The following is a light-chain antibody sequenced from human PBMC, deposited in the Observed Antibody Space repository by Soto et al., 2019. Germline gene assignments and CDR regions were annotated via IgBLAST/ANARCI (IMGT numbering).Light chain of an antibody. CDR2: AAS. V-gene: IGKV3-20*01. Sequence: EVVMTQSPATLSVSPGERVTLSCRASQSVSSKLAWYQHKPGQAPRLLIYAASSRATGIPDRFSGSGSGTDFTLTISRLEPEDFAVYYCQPYGTSSWTFGQGTKVDIK. CDR3: QPYGTSSWT. J-gene: IGKJ1*01. CDR1: QSVSSK.